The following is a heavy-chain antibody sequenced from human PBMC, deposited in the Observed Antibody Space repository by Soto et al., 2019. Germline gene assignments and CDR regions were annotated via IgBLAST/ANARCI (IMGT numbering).Heavy chain of an antibody. D-gene: IGHD3-10*01. J-gene: IGHJ4*02. CDR2: IIPLLDVT. Sequence: QVQLVQSGAEVKQPGSSVKVSCKASGGTFSTYTINWVRQAPGQGLEWMGRIIPLLDVTNNAQRFQGRATITADKSTSTVYMELTSLTSQDTAVYYCARDSGTVGYDDSWGQGTLVTVSS. V-gene: IGHV1-69*08. CDR1: GGTFSTYT. CDR3: ARDSGTVGYDDS.